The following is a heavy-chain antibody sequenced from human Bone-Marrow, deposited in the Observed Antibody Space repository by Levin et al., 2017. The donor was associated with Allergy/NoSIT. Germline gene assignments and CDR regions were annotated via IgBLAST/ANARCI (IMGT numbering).Heavy chain of an antibody. CDR2: IYYSGST. V-gene: IGHV4-59*08. Sequence: ASETLSLTCTVSGGSISSYYWSWIRQPPGKGLEWIGYIYYSGSTNYNPSLKSRVTISVDTSKNQFSLKLSSVTAADTAVYYCARHGRGGTGTSNWFDPWGQGTLVTVSS. CDR3: ARHGRGGTGTSNWFDP. D-gene: IGHD1-7*01. CDR1: GGSISSYY. J-gene: IGHJ5*02.